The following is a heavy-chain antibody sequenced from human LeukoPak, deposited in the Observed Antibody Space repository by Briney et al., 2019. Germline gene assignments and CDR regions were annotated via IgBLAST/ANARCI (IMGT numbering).Heavy chain of an antibody. D-gene: IGHD1-14*01. CDR3: ATGLGNWYFDL. V-gene: IGHV1-46*03. J-gene: IGHJ2*01. CDR2: IKPSGGST. CDR1: GYTFTSYY. Sequence: ASVKVSCKASGYTFTSYYMHWVRQAPGQGLEWMGIIKPSGGSTSYAQKFQGRVTMTRDTSTSTVYMELSSLRSEDTAGYYCATGLGNWYFDLWGRGTLVTVSS.